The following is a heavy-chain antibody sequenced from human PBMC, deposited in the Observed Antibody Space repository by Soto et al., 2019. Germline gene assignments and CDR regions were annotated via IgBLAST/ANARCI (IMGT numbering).Heavy chain of an antibody. CDR2: ISSNGVGT. V-gene: IGHV3-64*01. CDR3: ARRARPDFYYMDV. D-gene: IGHD6-6*01. J-gene: IGHJ6*03. Sequence: EVQLAESGGGLAQPGGSLRLSCAASGFTLSGYAMDWVRQAPGKGLEYVSGISSNGVGTYYANSVQGRFTISRDNSKNTVYLQMCSLRHEAMAVYYCARRARPDFYYMDVWGKGTTVTVSS. CDR1: GFTLSGYA.